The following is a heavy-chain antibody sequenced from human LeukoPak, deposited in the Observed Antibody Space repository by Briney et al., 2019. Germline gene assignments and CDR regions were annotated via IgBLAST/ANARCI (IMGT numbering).Heavy chain of an antibody. J-gene: IGHJ3*02. CDR3: ATSDIVVVPAASPEDAFDI. Sequence: ASVKVSCKASGGTFSSYAISWVRQAPGPGLESMGGIIPIFGTANYAQKFQGRVTITADKSTSTAYMELSSLRSEDTAVYYCATSDIVVVPAASPEDAFDIWGQGTMVTVSS. D-gene: IGHD2-2*01. CDR1: GGTFSSYA. V-gene: IGHV1-69*06. CDR2: IIPIFGTA.